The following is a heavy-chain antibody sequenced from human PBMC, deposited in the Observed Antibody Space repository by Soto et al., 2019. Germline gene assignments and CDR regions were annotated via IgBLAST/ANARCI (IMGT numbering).Heavy chain of an antibody. D-gene: IGHD3-10*01. CDR2: IYYRGST. V-gene: IGHV4-39*01. J-gene: IGHJ4*02. CDR3: ATTYFFGSGSAY. Sequence: QLQLQESGPRLVKPSETLSLTCTVSGGSISSSSYYWGWIRQPPGKGLEWIGSIYYRGSTYYNPSLTRRFTMSVATSTNPFSLKLSSVTAADTAVYYCATTYFFGSGSAYWGQGTLVTVSS. CDR1: GGSISSSSYY.